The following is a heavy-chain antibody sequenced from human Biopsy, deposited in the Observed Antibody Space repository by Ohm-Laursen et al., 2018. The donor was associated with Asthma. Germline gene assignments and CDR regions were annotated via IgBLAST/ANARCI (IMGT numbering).Heavy chain of an antibody. CDR1: GGTFSNFA. D-gene: IGHD6-19*01. V-gene: IGHV1-69*01. CDR2: IMTVFGTT. J-gene: IGHJ6*02. Sequence: SSVKVSCKAPGGTFSNFAISWVRQAPGQGLEWLGGIMTVFGTTNSAQKFQGRVTITADESTSTAYMEVTSLRSEDTAIYYCARCQVGYSSGWSLLLKKIYYSGMDVWGQGNAVTVSS. CDR3: ARCQVGYSSGWSLLLKKIYYSGMDV.